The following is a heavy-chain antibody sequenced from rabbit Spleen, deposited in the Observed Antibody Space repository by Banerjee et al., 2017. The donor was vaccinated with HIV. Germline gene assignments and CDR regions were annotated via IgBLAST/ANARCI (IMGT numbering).Heavy chain of an antibody. D-gene: IGHD1-1*01. Sequence: QSLEETGGGLVQPGGSLTLSCKTSGFDFSRYSMSWVRQAPGKGLEWIGYIDPFFGTTYYASWVNGRFTISNDNAQNTVFLQMTSLTVADTATYFCARDPAYSSGSGSAIPYLWGQGTLVTVS. V-gene: IGHV1S7*01. CDR3: ARDPAYSSGSGSAIPYL. J-gene: IGHJ3*01. CDR1: GFDFSRYS. CDR2: IDPFFGTT.